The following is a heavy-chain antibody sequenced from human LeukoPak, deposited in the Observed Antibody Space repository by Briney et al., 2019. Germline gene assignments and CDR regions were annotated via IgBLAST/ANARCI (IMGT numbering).Heavy chain of an antibody. D-gene: IGHD6-13*01. CDR3: ARDLDSSSWYVGY. CDR1: GYSISSGYY. J-gene: IGHJ4*02. Sequence: SETLSLTCTVSGYSISSGYYWGWIRQPPGEGLEWIASIYHSASASSNPSLKSRVTISVDTSKNQFSLKLTSVTAADTAVYYCARDLDSSSWYVGYWGQGTLVTVSS. V-gene: IGHV4-38-2*02. CDR2: IYHSASA.